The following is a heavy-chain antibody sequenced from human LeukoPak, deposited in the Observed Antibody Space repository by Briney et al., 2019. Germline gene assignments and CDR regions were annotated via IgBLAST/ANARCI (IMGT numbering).Heavy chain of an antibody. CDR2: TNSDETTI. Sequence: GGSLRLSCAASGFTFSEHWMHWVRQAPGKGLVWVSRTNSDETTIDYADSVKGRFTISRDNVKNTVYLQMNSLRAEDTAVYYCAREPATGYFDYWGQGTLVTVSS. CDR3: AREPATGYFDY. D-gene: IGHD2-2*01. V-gene: IGHV3-74*01. J-gene: IGHJ4*02. CDR1: GFTFSEHW.